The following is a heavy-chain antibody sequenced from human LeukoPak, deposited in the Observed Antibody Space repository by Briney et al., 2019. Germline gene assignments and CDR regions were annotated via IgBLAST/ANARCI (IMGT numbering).Heavy chain of an antibody. V-gene: IGHV6-1*01. CDR1: GDSVSSNSAT. D-gene: IGHD3-10*01. J-gene: IGHJ4*02. CDR2: TYYRSKWYN. CDR3: ARLTDGSGRSFDY. Sequence: SQTLSRTCAISGDSVSSNSATWNWIRQSPSRGLEWLGMTYYRSKWYNDYTVSVKSRITINPDTSKNQFSLKLSSVTAADTAVYYCARLTDGSGRSFDYWGQGTLVTVSS.